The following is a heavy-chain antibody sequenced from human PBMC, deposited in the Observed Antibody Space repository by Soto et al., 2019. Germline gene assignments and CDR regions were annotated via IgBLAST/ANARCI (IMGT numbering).Heavy chain of an antibody. CDR1: GFTFSSYA. D-gene: IGHD1-20*01. Sequence: EVQLLESGGALVQPGGSLRLSCAASGFTFSSYAMSWVRQAPGRGLEWVSAISGSGGRTYYADSVKGRFTISRDNSKNTLSLKMNSLRAEDTAVYYCAKSFIRYNWPEFDCWGQGTLVTVSS. CDR3: AKSFIRYNWPEFDC. CDR2: ISGSGGRT. V-gene: IGHV3-23*01. J-gene: IGHJ4*02.